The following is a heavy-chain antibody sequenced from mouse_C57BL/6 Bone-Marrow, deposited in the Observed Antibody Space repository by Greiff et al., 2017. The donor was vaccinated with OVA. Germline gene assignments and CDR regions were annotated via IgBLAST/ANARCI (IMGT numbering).Heavy chain of an antibody. CDR1: GFNIKNTY. Sequence: DVKLVESVAELVRPGASVKLSCTASGFNIKNTYMHWVKQRPEQGLEWIGRIDPANGNTKYAPKFQGKATITADTSSNTAYLQLSSLTSEDTAIYYCARPCIYYGNPLLDYWGQGTTLTVSS. J-gene: IGHJ2*01. D-gene: IGHD2-1*01. V-gene: IGHV14-3*01. CDR3: ARPCIYYGNPLLDY. CDR2: IDPANGNT.